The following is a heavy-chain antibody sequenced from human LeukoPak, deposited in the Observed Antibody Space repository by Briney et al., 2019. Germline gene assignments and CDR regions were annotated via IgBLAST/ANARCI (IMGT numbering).Heavy chain of an antibody. V-gene: IGHV1-69*13. CDR3: ATQGVVVTAMPDYYYYGMDV. D-gene: IGHD2-21*02. J-gene: IGHJ6*02. CDR2: IIPIFGTA. CDR1: GGTFSSYA. Sequence: SVKVSCKASGGTFSSYAISWVRQAPGQGLEWMGGIIPIFGTANYAQKFQGRVTITADESTSTAYMELSSLRSEDTAVYYCATQGVVVTAMPDYYYYGMDVWGHGTTVTVSS.